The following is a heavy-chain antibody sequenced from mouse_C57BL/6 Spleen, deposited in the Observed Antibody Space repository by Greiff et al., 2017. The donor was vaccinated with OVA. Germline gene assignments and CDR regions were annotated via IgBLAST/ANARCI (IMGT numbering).Heavy chain of an antibody. CDR1: GYTFTSYW. V-gene: IGHV1-61*01. J-gene: IGHJ4*01. CDR3: ARGGYAMDY. Sequence: QVQLQQPGAELVRPGSSVKLSCKASGYTFTSYWMDWVKQRPGQGLEWIGNIYPSDSETHYNQKFKDKATLTVDQSSSTAYMQLSSLTSEDSAVYYCARGGYAMDYWGQGTSVTVSS. CDR2: IYPSDSET.